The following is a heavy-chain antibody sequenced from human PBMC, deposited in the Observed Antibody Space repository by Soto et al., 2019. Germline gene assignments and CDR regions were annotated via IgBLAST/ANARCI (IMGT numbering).Heavy chain of an antibody. CDR2: TTSRGGNT. D-gene: IGHD2-21*01. V-gene: IGHV3-64*01. CDR3: ARRIPLGYGMDV. Sequence: EVQLVESGGGLVQPGGSLRLSCAASGFTFSSYAMHWVRQAPGKGLEYVSDTTSRGGNTDYASSVKGIVTTSRNNSKNPLYLQMGTLRAEDMAVYYWARRIPLGYGMDVWGQGTTVTFSS. J-gene: IGHJ6*02. CDR1: GFTFSSYA.